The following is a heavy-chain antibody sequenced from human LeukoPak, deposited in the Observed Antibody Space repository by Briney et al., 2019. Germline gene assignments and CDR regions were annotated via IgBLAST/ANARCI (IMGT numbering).Heavy chain of an antibody. CDR3: ARAYHSSGWYNYLAY. CDR1: GGSISSGSYY. V-gene: IGHV4-61*09. CDR2: INHSGST. D-gene: IGHD6-19*01. Sequence: SQTLSLTCTVSGGSISSGSYYWSWIRQPAGKGLEWIGEINHSGSTNYNPSLKSRVTISVDTSKNQFSLKLSSVTAADTAVYYCARAYHSSGWYNYLAYWGQGTLVTVSS. J-gene: IGHJ4*02.